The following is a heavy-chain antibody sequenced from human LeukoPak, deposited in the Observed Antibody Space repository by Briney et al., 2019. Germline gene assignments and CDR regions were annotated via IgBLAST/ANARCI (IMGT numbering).Heavy chain of an antibody. CDR2: TYYRSKWHS. CDR3: GRVGSSWYLDY. V-gene: IGHV6-1*01. Sequence: SQTLSLTSAISLDSASGNSVTCNSIRQSPSSGIEWLGRTYYRSKWHSDYALAVKSRITIKPGTSKNQFSLQLNSVTPEDTAVYYCGRVGSSWYLDYWGQGILVTVSS. J-gene: IGHJ4*02. CDR1: LDSASGNSVT. D-gene: IGHD6-13*01.